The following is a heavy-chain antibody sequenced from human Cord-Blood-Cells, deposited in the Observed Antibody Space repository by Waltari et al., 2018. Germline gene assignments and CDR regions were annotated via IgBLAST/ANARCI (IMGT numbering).Heavy chain of an antibody. CDR2: IIPIFGTA. D-gene: IGHD3-10*01. CDR1: GGTFSSYA. J-gene: IGHJ2*01. CDR3: AREDGDGSGSYYKAGYFDL. Sequence: QVQLVQSGAEVKKPGSSVKVSCKASGGTFSSYAISWVRPAPGPGLEWMGGIIPIFGTANYAQKFQGRVTITADESTSTAYMELSSLRSEDTAVYYCAREDGDGSGSYYKAGYFDLWGRGTLVTVSS. V-gene: IGHV1-69*01.